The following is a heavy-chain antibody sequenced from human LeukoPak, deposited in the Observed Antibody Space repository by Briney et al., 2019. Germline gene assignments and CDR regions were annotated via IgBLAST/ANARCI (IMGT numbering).Heavy chain of an antibody. CDR3: AIVPPYCSSTSCYFVY. D-gene: IGHD2-2*01. Sequence: GGSLRLSCAASGFTFSSYAMSWVRQAPGKGLEWVSAISGSGGSTYYADSVKGRFTISRDNSKNTLYLQMNSLRAEDTAVYYCAIVPPYCSSTSCYFVYWGQGTLVTVSS. V-gene: IGHV3-23*01. CDR2: ISGSGGST. J-gene: IGHJ4*02. CDR1: GFTFSSYA.